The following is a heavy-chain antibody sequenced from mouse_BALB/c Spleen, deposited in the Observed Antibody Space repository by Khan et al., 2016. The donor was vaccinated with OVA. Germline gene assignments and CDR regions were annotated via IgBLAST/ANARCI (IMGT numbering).Heavy chain of an antibody. Sequence: QVQLKQSGAELARPGASVKMSCKASGYTFTSYTIHWIKLRPGQGLEWIGYINPSNGYTNYNQKFKDKATLTADKSSTTAYMQLSSLTSDDAAFYNGVRDGACYRNDGCFDYWGQGTLVTVSA. CDR2: INPSNGYT. J-gene: IGHJ3*01. CDR1: GYTFTSYT. CDR3: VRDGACYRNDGCFDY. V-gene: IGHV1-4*01. D-gene: IGHD2-14*01.